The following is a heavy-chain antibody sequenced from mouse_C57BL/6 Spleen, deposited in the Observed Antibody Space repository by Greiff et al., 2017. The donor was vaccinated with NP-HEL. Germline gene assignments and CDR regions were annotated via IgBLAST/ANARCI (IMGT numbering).Heavy chain of an antibody. CDR3: ARWMYYGSSSYWYFDV. V-gene: IGHV1-64*01. CDR2: IHPNSGST. Sequence: QVQLQQPGAELVKPGASVKLSCKASGYTFTSYWMHWVKQRPGQGLEWIGMIHPNSGSTNYNEKFKSKATLTVDKSSSTAYMQLSSLTSEDSAVYYCARWMYYGSSSYWYFDVWGTGTTVTVSS. J-gene: IGHJ1*03. CDR1: GYTFTSYW. D-gene: IGHD1-1*01.